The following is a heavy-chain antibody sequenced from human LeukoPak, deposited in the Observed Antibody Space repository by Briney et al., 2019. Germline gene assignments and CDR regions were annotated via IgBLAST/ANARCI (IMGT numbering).Heavy chain of an antibody. CDR3: ARGGGDIVVVVAAIGSYYGMDV. D-gene: IGHD2-15*01. V-gene: IGHV4-4*02. J-gene: IGHJ6*04. CDR2: IYHSGST. Sequence: PSETLSLTCAVSGGSISSSNRWGWVRQPPGKGLEWIGEIYHSGSTNYNPFLKSRVTISVDKSKNPFSLKLSSVTAAVSAVYYCARGGGDIVVVVAAIGSYYGMDVWGKGTTVTVSS. CDR1: GGSISSSNR.